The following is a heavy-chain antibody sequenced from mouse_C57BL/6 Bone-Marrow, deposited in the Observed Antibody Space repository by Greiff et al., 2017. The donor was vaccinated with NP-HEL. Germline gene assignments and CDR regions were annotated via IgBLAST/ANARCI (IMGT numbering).Heavy chain of an antibody. CDR3: ARERITTVGPPFAY. J-gene: IGHJ3*01. CDR1: GYTFTSYG. Sequence: VKLMESGAELARPGASVKLSCKASGYTFTSYGISWVKQRTGQGLEWIGEIYPRSGNTYYNEKFKGKATLTADKSSSTAYMELRSLTSEDSAVYFCARERITTVGPPFAYWGQGTLVTVSA. V-gene: IGHV1-81*01. CDR2: IYPRSGNT. D-gene: IGHD1-1*01.